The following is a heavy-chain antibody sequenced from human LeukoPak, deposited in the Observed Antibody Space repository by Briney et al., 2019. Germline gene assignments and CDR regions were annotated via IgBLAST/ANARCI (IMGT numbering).Heavy chain of an antibody. J-gene: IGHJ4*02. V-gene: IGHV3-23*01. CDR2: ISGSGGST. CDR3: AKSKGSWDY. CDR1: GFTFSSYA. D-gene: IGHD1-26*01. Sequence: PGGSLRLSCAASGFTFSSYAMSWVPQAPGKGLERVSAISGSGGSTYYADSVKGRFTISRDNSKNTLYLQMNSLRAEAKAVYYCAKSKGSWDYWGQGTLVTVSS.